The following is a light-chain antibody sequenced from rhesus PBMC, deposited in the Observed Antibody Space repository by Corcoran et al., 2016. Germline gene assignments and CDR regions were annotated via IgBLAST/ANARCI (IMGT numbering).Light chain of an antibody. V-gene: IGKV1S14*01. Sequence: DIQMTQSPSSLSASVGDTVTITCRASQGISNYLAWYQQKPGKAPKPLIYYACNLESGVPSRLSGSGAVTDFTLTISSLLPEDFATYYCQQHNSYPPTFGQGTKVEIK. J-gene: IGKJ1*01. CDR2: YAC. CDR1: QGISNY. CDR3: QQHNSYPPT.